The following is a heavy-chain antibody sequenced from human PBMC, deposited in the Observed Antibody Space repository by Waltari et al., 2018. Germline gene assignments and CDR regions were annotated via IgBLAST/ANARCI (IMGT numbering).Heavy chain of an antibody. D-gene: IGHD4-4*01. CDR2: VHFSGTT. Sequence: QLQLQESGPGLVKPSETLSLSCTVPGDSINSDSNYWGWLRQPPGEGLAWIGTVHFSGTTYYNPSLKSRVTISVDTSKNQFSLKLTSVTAADTAVYYCARLDYSALRRGCDPWGQGTLVTVSS. CDR1: GDSINSDSNY. J-gene: IGHJ5*02. CDR3: ARLDYSALRRGCDP. V-gene: IGHV4-39*01.